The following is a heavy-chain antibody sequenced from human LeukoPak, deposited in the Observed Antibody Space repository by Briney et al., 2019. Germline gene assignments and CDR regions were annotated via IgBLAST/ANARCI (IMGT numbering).Heavy chain of an antibody. Sequence: ALRLSCSASRLTFSSYGLHSIRQSPRAGLEGLSYISGGSDSIRNADSVKGRFTRSRDNARNLLDLQMTGLRAEGTVVYYCGQSRISFSGHVDHWGQGTMVTVSS. V-gene: IGHV3-48*04. CDR3: GQSRISFSGHVDH. CDR1: RLTFSSYG. D-gene: IGHD5-12*01. CDR2: ISGGSDSI. J-gene: IGHJ4*02.